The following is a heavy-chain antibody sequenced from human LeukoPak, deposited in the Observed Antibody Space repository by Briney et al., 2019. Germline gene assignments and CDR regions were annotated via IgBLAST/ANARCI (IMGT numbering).Heavy chain of an antibody. CDR2: ISSSGSTI. J-gene: IGHJ3*02. D-gene: IGHD3-9*01. CDR1: GFTFSSYE. V-gene: IGHV3-48*03. CDR3: ARQQYDILTGSGDAFGI. Sequence: GGSLRLSCAASGFTFSSYEMNWVRQAPGKGLEWVSYISSSGSTIYYADSVKGRFTISRDNAKNSLYLQMNSLRAEDTAVYYCARQQYDILTGSGDAFGIWGQGTMVTVSS.